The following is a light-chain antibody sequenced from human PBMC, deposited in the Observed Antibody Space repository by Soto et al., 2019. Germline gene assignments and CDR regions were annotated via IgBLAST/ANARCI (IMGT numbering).Light chain of an antibody. V-gene: IGLV2-14*01. J-gene: IGLJ2*01. CDR2: DVS. Sequence: QSALTQPASVSGSPGQSITISCTGTSSDVGGYNYVSRYQQHPGKAPKLMIYDVSNRPSGVSNRFSGSKSGNTASLTMSGLQAEDEADYYCSSYTSSSTRVFGGGTKLTVL. CDR1: SSDVGGYNY. CDR3: SSYTSSSTRV.